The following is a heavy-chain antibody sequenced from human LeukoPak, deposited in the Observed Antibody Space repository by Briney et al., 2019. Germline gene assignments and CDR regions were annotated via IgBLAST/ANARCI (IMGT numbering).Heavy chain of an antibody. CDR3: AKGVLWFGEPYCDY. J-gene: IGHJ4*02. CDR2: ISYDGSNK. D-gene: IGHD3-10*01. V-gene: IGHV3-30*18. Sequence: GRSLRLSCAASGFTFSSYGMHWVRQAPGQGLEWVAVISYDGSNKYYADSVKGRFTISRDNSKNTLYLQMNSLRAEDTAVYYRAKGVLWFGEPYCDYWGQGTLVTVSS. CDR1: GFTFSSYG.